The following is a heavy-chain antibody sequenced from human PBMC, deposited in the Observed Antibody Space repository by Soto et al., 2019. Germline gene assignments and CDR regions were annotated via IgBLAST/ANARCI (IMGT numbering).Heavy chain of an antibody. CDR1: GYTFTTYG. Sequence: QVQLVQSGAEVKKPGASVKVSCKASGYTFTTYGISWVRQAPGQGLEWMGWISAYNGNTNYAQKLQGRVTMTTDTSTSTAYMELRSLRSDDTSVYYCAITGDAYNLGLPFWPLTYWGQGTLVTVSS. CDR3: AITGDAYNLGLPFWPLTY. J-gene: IGHJ4*02. D-gene: IGHD3-16*01. CDR2: ISAYNGNT. V-gene: IGHV1-18*01.